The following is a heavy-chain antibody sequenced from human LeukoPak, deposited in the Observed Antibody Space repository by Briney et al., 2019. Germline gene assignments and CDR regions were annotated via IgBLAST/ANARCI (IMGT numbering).Heavy chain of an antibody. CDR2: ISSSSSYI. D-gene: IGHD3-9*01. J-gene: IGHJ3*02. CDR1: GFTFSSYS. CDR3: ARDRYYDILTGYYRALDAFDI. V-gene: IGHV3-21*01. Sequence: KPGGSLRLSCAASGFTFSSYSMNWVRQAPGKGLEWVSSISSSSSYIYYADSVKGRFTISRDNAKNSLYLQMNSLRAEDTAVYYCARDRYYDILTGYYRALDAFDIWGQGTMVTVSS.